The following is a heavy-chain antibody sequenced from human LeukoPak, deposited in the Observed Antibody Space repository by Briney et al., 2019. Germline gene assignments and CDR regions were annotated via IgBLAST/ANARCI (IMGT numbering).Heavy chain of an antibody. Sequence: GGSLRLSCEASGFTFSSYGMHWVRQAPGKGLESVAVIWYDGSNKYYADSVKGRFTISRDNSKNTLYLQMNSLRVEDTAVYYCAKTDGYTSGWSGIDYWGQGTLVTVPS. J-gene: IGHJ4*02. D-gene: IGHD6-19*01. CDR1: GFTFSSYG. CDR3: AKTDGYTSGWSGIDY. CDR2: IWYDGSNK. V-gene: IGHV3-33*06.